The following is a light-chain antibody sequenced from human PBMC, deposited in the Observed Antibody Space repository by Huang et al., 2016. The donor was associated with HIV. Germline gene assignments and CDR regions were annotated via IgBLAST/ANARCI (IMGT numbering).Light chain of an antibody. Sequence: EIVLTQSPATLSLSPGERATRSGRASQSVSSYLAWYQQNPGQAPRLLIYDASNRATGIPARFSGSGSGTDFTLTISSLEPEDFAVYYCQQRSNWPTFGPGTKVDIK. CDR1: QSVSSY. CDR3: QQRSNWPT. J-gene: IGKJ3*01. CDR2: DAS. V-gene: IGKV3-11*01.